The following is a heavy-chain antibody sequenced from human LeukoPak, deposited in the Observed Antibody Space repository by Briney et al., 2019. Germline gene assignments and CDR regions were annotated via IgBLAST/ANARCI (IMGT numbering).Heavy chain of an antibody. Sequence: GGTLRLSCAASGFTFSSYAMSWVRQAPGKGLEWVSAISGSGGSTYYADSVKGRFTISRDNSKNTLYLQMNSLRAEDTAVYYCAKDAITMVRGVIRGGYFDYWGQGTLVTVSS. CDR2: ISGSGGST. CDR1: GFTFSSYA. J-gene: IGHJ4*02. V-gene: IGHV3-23*01. D-gene: IGHD3-10*01. CDR3: AKDAITMVRGVIRGGYFDY.